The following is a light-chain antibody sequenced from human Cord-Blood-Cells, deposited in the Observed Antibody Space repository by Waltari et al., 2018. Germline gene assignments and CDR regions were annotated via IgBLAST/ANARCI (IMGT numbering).Light chain of an antibody. Sequence: DIVMTQSPDSLAVSMGERATINCKPSQSVLYSSNNKNYLAWYQQKPGQPPKLLIYWASTRESGVPDRFSGSGSGTDFTLTISSLQAEDVAVYYCQQYYSTPTWTFGQGTKVESK. J-gene: IGKJ1*01. CDR1: QSVLYSSNNKNY. CDR3: QQYYSTPTWT. V-gene: IGKV4-1*01. CDR2: WAS.